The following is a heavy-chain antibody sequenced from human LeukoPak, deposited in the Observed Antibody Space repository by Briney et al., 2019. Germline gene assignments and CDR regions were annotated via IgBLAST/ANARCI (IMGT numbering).Heavy chain of an antibody. D-gene: IGHD1-1*01. CDR3: ASIGTSATTGLFAFDV. Sequence: GGSLRLSCAASGFTFSSYWTHWVRQVPGKGLLWVSRISGDGSSTTYADSVKGRFTISRDNAKKTLYLQMNSLRAEDTAVYYCASIGTSATTGLFAFDVWGQGTMVTVSS. CDR1: GFTFSSYW. V-gene: IGHV3-74*01. CDR2: ISGDGSST. J-gene: IGHJ3*01.